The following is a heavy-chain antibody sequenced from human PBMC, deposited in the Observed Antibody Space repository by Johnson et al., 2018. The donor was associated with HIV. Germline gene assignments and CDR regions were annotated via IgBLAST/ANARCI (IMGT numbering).Heavy chain of an antibody. CDR1: GFTFSSYA. D-gene: IGHD3-10*01. J-gene: IGHJ3*02. Sequence: VQLVESGGGLVQPGGSLRLSCAASGFTFSSYAMSWVRQAPGKGLEWVSAISGSGGSTYYADSVKGRFTISRDNSKNTLYLQMNSLRAGDTAVYYCARAGKWSGDALDIWGQGTKVTVSS. V-gene: IGHV3-23*04. CDR2: ISGSGGST. CDR3: ARAGKWSGDALDI.